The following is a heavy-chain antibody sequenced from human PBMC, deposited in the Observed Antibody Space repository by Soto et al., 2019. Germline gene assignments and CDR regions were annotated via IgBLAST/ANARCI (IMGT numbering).Heavy chain of an antibody. CDR2: IHHSGPT. CDR1: GDSISGSEW. D-gene: IGHD1-20*01. V-gene: IGHV4-4*02. CDR3: ARGGITTVRNYYFDH. Sequence: QVQLQESGPGLMEPSGTLSLTCNVAGDSISGSEWWSWVRQPPGKGLEWIAEIHHSGPTNYNPSLKSRVTITVDTSNNQFSLRLSSVTAADTAVYYCARGGITTVRNYYFDHWGQGTLVTVSS. J-gene: IGHJ4*02.